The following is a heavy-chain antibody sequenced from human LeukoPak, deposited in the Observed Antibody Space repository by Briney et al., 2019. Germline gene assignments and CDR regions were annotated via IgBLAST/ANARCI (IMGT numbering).Heavy chain of an antibody. Sequence: GGSLRLSRSASGFIFPNAWMHLVRQAPGKGLVWVSRIKSDGSTNYADSVKGRFTISRDNAKNTLSLQMNSLRAEDTGVYYCARAPSEIGGYYPEYFRHWGQGTLVTVSS. D-gene: IGHD3-22*01. CDR3: ARAPSEIGGYYPEYFRH. V-gene: IGHV3-74*01. J-gene: IGHJ1*01. CDR2: IKSDGST. CDR1: GFIFPNAW.